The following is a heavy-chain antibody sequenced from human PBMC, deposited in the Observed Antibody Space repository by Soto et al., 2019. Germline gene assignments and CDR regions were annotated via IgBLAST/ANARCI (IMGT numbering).Heavy chain of an antibody. CDR3: ARDFIPTLYDFWAKPNYGMDV. D-gene: IGHD3-3*01. J-gene: IGHJ6*02. V-gene: IGHV4-59*01. Sequence: SETLSLTCTVSGGSISSYYWSWIRQPPGKGLEWIGYIYYSGSTNYNPSLKSRVTISVDTSKNQFSLKLSSVTAADTAVYYCARDFIPTLYDFWAKPNYGMDVWGQGTTVTVSS. CDR2: IYYSGST. CDR1: GGSISSYY.